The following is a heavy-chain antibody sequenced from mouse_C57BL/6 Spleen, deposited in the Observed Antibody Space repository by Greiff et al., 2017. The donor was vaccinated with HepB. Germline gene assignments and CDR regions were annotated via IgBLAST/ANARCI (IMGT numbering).Heavy chain of an antibody. CDR1: GYAFSSSW. CDR3: APYYGYDGAWFAY. J-gene: IGHJ3*01. V-gene: IGHV1-82*01. CDR2: IYPGDGDT. Sequence: QVQLQQSGPELVKPGASVKISCKASGYAFSSSWMNWVKQRPGKGLEWIGRIYPGDGDTNYNGKFKGKATLTADKSSSTAYMQLSSLTSEDSAVYFCAPYYGYDGAWFAYWGQGTLVTVSA. D-gene: IGHD2-9*01.